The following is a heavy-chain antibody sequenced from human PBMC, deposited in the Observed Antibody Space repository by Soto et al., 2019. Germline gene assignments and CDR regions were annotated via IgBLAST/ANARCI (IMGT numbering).Heavy chain of an antibody. CDR1: GGSISSGGYY. CDR2: IYYSGST. J-gene: IGHJ2*01. D-gene: IGHD2-15*01. V-gene: IGHV4-31*03. CDR3: AREVVVLAARITWYFDL. Sequence: QVQLQESGPGLVKPSQTLSLTCTVSGGSISSGGYYWSWIRQHPGKGLEWIGYIYYSGSTYYNPSLKRRVTISVDTSKNQFALKLSSVTAADTAVYYCAREVVVLAARITWYFDLWGRGTLVTVSS.